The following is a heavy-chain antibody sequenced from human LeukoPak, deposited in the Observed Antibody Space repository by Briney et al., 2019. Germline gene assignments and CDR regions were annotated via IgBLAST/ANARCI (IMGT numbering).Heavy chain of an antibody. D-gene: IGHD3-9*01. CDR1: GFTFSSYW. Sequence: QPGGSLRLSCAASGFTFSSYWMHWVRQAPGKGLVWVSRINSDGSSTSYADSVKGRFTISRDNAKNTLYLQMNSLRAEDTAVYYCARDTLRYFDWFRGTFDYWGQGTLVTVSS. CDR2: INSDGSST. CDR3: ARDTLRYFDWFRGTFDY. J-gene: IGHJ4*02. V-gene: IGHV3-74*01.